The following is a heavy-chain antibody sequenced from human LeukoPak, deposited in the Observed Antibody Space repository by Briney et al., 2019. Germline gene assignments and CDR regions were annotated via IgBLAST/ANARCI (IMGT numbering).Heavy chain of an antibody. CDR1: GGSISTFY. CDR2: VYYNGNT. D-gene: IGHD6-19*01. Sequence: SEALSLTCTVSGGSISTFYWSWIRQPPGKGLEWIGYVYYNGNTNYNPSLKSRVTISVDTSKNQFSLKLTSVTAADTAVYFCARRVAVTARYYFDFWGQGTLVTVSS. CDR3: ARRVAVTARYYFDF. V-gene: IGHV4-59*08. J-gene: IGHJ4*02.